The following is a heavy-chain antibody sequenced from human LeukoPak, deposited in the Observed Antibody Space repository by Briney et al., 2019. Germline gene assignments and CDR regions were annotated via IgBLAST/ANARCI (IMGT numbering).Heavy chain of an antibody. CDR3: ARDLVRGTSDY. V-gene: IGHV3-23*01. CDR1: GFTFSSYA. J-gene: IGHJ4*02. D-gene: IGHD3-10*01. CDR2: ISDRDHNT. Sequence: SGGSLRLSCAASGFTFSSYAMTWVRQAPGKGLEWVSSISDRDHNTYYADSVKGRFTISRDNAKNSLYLQMNGLRDEDTAVYYCARDLVRGTSDYWGQGTLVTVSS.